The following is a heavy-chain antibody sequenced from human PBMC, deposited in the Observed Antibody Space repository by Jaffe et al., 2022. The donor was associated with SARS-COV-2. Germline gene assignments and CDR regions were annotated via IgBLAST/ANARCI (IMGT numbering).Heavy chain of an antibody. J-gene: IGHJ4*02. D-gene: IGHD2-15*01. CDR1: GGSISSGSYY. Sequence: QVQLQESGPGLVKPSQTLSLTCTVSGGSISSGSYYWSWIRQPAGKGLEWIGRIYTSGSTNYNPSLKSRVTISVDTSKNQFSLKLSSVTAADTAVYYCAREPRYCSGGSCSSFDYWGQGTLVTVSS. CDR3: AREPRYCSGGSCSSFDY. V-gene: IGHV4-61*02. CDR2: IYTSGST.